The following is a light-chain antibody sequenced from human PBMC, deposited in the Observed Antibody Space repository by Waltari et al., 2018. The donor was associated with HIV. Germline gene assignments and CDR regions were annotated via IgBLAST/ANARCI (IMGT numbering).Light chain of an antibody. CDR1: RSDVGGYNY. CDR3: SSYAGSNNRWV. Sequence: QSALTQPPSASGSPGQSVTISCTGTRSDVGGYNYVSWYQQHPGNAPKLMIYEVSKRPSGVPDRFSGSKSGSTASLTVSGLQAEDEADYYCSSYAGSNNRWVFGGGTKLTVL. CDR2: EVS. J-gene: IGLJ3*02. V-gene: IGLV2-8*01.